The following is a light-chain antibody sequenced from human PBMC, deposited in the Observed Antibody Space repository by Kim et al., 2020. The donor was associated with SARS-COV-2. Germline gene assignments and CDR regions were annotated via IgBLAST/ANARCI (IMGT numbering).Light chain of an antibody. CDR1: QSVSSSY. V-gene: IGKV3-20*01. J-gene: IGKJ2*01. Sequence: LSQGETANLSCRASQSVSSSYLAWYQKKPGQAPRLLIYGASSRATGIPDRFSGSGSGTDFTLTISRLEPEDFAVYYCQQYGSSLYTFGQGTKLEI. CDR3: QQYGSSLYT. CDR2: GAS.